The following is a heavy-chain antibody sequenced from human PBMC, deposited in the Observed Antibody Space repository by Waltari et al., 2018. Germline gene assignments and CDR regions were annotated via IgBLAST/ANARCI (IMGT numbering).Heavy chain of an antibody. CDR2: TYYRSKWYN. CDR1: GDTVSSNSAA. CDR3: ARDLRNTITWAYYYGIDV. Sequence: QVQLQQSGPGLVKPSQTLSITCAISGDTVSSNSAAWHWNRPSPSRGLEWLGRTYYRSKWYNDYAVSVKSRISIKPDTSKNQFSLQLTSVTPEDTAVYFCARDLRNTITWAYYYGIDVWGQGTTVTVSS. J-gene: IGHJ6*02. D-gene: IGHD2-2*01. V-gene: IGHV6-1*01.